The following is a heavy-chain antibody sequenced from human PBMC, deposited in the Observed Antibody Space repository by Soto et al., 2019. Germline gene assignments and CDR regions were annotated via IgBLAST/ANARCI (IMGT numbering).Heavy chain of an antibody. V-gene: IGHV4-39*01. J-gene: IGHJ6*02. D-gene: IGHD6-13*01. CDR2: VYYSGLT. CDR3: ARIPAEGGAAGGTIDV. Sequence: SETLSLTCSVSGASIRSSISYWGWIRQSPGKGLDWIGSVYYSGLTHYNPSFRGRVAIFVDTSKNQFSVRLNSVTAADTAVYYCARIPAEGGAAGGTIDVWGQWTTVTVS. CDR1: GASIRSSISY.